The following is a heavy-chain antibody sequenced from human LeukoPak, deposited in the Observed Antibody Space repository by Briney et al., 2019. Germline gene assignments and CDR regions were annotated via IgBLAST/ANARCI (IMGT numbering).Heavy chain of an antibody. J-gene: IGHJ4*02. V-gene: IGHV3-15*01. CDR2: IKSKTDGGTT. CDR3: TPLVGYGDYDFDY. Sequence: GGSLRLSCAASGFTFSNAWMSWVRQAPGKGLEWVGRIKSKTDGGTTDYAAPVKGRFTISRDDSKNTLYLQMNSLKTEDTAVYYCTPLVGYGDYDFDYWGQGTLVTVSS. D-gene: IGHD4-17*01. CDR1: GFTFSNAW.